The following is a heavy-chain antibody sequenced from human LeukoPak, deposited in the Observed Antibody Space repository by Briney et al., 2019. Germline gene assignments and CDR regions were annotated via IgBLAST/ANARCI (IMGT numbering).Heavy chain of an antibody. V-gene: IGHV3-13*01. J-gene: IGHJ2*01. CDR3: ARAGYSSTWYSRYFDF. CDR2: IGTAGDI. Sequence: PGGSLRLSCAASGFTFSSYDMHWVRQATGKGLEWVSGIGTAGDIYYPGSVKGRFTISRENAKNSLYLQVNSLRAGDTAVYYCARAGYSSTWYSRYFDFWGRGTLVTVSS. CDR1: GFTFSSYD. D-gene: IGHD6-13*01.